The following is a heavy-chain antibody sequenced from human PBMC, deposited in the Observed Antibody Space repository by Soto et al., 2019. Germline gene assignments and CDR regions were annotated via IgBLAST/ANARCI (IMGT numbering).Heavy chain of an antibody. Sequence: QVQLVQSGAEVKKPGSSVKVSCKASGGTFSSYTISWVRQAPGQGLESMGRIIPILGIANYAQKFQGRVTITADKSTSTAYMELSSLRSEDTAVYYCATGWYTGAFDIWGQGTMVTVSS. CDR1: GGTFSSYT. CDR3: ATGWYTGAFDI. V-gene: IGHV1-69*02. D-gene: IGHD2-15*01. CDR2: IIPILGIA. J-gene: IGHJ3*02.